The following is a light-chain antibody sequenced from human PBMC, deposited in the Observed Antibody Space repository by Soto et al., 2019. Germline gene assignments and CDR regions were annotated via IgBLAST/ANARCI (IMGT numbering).Light chain of an antibody. CDR3: ATWDHSLSIVL. V-gene: IGLV1-51*01. CDR2: DNN. Sequence: QSVLTQPPSVSVAPGQRVTISCSGGVSNIGNNFVSWYQHLPGTAPKLLIYDNNKRPSGIPDRFSGSKSGTSATLDITGLQTGDEADYYCATWDHSLSIVLIGGGTKLTVL. J-gene: IGLJ2*01. CDR1: VSNIGNNF.